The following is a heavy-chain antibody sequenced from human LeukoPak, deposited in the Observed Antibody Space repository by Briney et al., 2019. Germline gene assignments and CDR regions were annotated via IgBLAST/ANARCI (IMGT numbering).Heavy chain of an antibody. D-gene: IGHD3-22*01. V-gene: IGHV4-4*02. CDR3: ASYGAIITTYTFDL. Sequence: SETLSLTCTVSGGSISSYYWSWVRQTPGKGLEWIGEIYHSGGTSYNPSLKSRVTISVDKSKNQFSLKLNSVTAADTAVYYCASYGAIITTYTFDLWGQGTMVTVSS. CDR1: GGSISSYY. CDR2: IYHSGGT. J-gene: IGHJ3*01.